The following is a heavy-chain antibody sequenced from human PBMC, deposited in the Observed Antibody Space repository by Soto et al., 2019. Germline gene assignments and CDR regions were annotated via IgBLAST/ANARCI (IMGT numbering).Heavy chain of an antibody. V-gene: IGHV4-31*03. CDR1: GGSISSGGYY. CDR2: IYYSGST. D-gene: IGHD2-2*01. CDR3: ASGGGGVVPAADGVVDY. Sequence: QVQLQESGPGLVKPSQTLSLTCTVSGGSISSGGYYWSWIRQHPGKGLEWIGYIYYSGSTYYNPSLKSRVTISVDTSKNQFSLKLSSVTAADTAVYYCASGGGGVVPAADGVVDYWGQGTLVTVSS. J-gene: IGHJ4*02.